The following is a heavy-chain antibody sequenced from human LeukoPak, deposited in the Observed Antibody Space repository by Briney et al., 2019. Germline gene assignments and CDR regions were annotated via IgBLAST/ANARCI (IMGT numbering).Heavy chain of an antibody. V-gene: IGHV3-9*01. J-gene: IGHJ4*02. CDR3: AKDGQNGDYAVYYFDY. D-gene: IGHD4-17*01. CDR2: ISWNSGSI. CDR1: GFTFDDYA. Sequence: GRSLRLSCGASGFTFDDYAMHWVPQAPGKGLEWVSGISWNSGSIGYADSVKGRFTISRDNAKNSLYLQMNSLRAEDTALYYCAKDGQNGDYAVYYFDYWGQGTLVTVSS.